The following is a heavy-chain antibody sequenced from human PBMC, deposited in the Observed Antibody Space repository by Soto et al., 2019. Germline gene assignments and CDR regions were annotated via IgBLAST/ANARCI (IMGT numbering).Heavy chain of an antibody. CDR3: ARGASDYYYYMDV. Sequence: QVQLVQSGAEVKKPGSSVKVSCKASGGTFSSYTISWVRQAPGQGLEWMGRIIPILGIANYAQKFQGRVTITADKSPSTAYMELSSLRSEDTAVYYCARGASDYYYYMDVWGKGTTVTVSS. CDR2: IIPILGIA. V-gene: IGHV1-69*02. CDR1: GGTFSSYT. J-gene: IGHJ6*03.